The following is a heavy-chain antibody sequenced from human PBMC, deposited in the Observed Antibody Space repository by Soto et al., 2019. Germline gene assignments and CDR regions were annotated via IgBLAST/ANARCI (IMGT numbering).Heavy chain of an antibody. Sequence: PGVSLRLSCAASGFTFSSYSMNWVRQAPGKGLEWVSSISSSSSYIYYADSVKGRFTISRDNAKNSLYLQMNSLRAEDTAVYYCARVYGDYPNNWFDPWGQGTLVTVSS. CDR1: GFTFSSYS. CDR3: ARVYGDYPNNWFDP. CDR2: ISSSSSYI. D-gene: IGHD4-17*01. V-gene: IGHV3-21*01. J-gene: IGHJ5*02.